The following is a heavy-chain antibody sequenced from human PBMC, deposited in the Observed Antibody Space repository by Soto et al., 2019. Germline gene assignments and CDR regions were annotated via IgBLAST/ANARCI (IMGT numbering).Heavy chain of an antibody. CDR3: ARTPAIVGTITLLSWFAP. CDR1: GDSVSSNSVA. Sequence: PSQTLSLTCAISGDSVSSNSVAWNWIRQSPSRGLEWLGRTYYRSKWYNDYAVSVRGRITINPDTSKNQFSLQLNSVTPEDTAVYYCARTPAIVGTITLLSWFAPWGQGTLVTVSS. CDR2: TYYRSKWYN. V-gene: IGHV6-1*01. D-gene: IGHD5-12*01. J-gene: IGHJ5*02.